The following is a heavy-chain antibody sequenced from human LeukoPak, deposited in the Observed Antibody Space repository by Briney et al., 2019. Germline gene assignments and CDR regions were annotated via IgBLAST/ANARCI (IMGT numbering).Heavy chain of an antibody. D-gene: IGHD1-1*01. CDR3: AKDGTHTDFDY. CDR1: GFTFSSYG. CDR2: ISYDGSNK. V-gene: IGHV3-30*18. J-gene: IGHJ4*02. Sequence: GGSLRLSCAASGFTFSSYGMHWVRQAPGKGLEWVAVISYDGSNKYYADSVKGRFTISRDNSKNTLYLQMNSLRAEDTAVYYCAKDGTHTDFDYWGQGTLVTVSS.